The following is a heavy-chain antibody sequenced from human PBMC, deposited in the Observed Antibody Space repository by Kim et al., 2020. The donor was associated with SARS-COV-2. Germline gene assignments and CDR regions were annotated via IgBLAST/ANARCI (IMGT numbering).Heavy chain of an antibody. CDR3: AKDKRPVTTDFVDD. D-gene: IGHD4-17*01. CDR1: GFSFNNHA. J-gene: IGHJ4*02. V-gene: IGHV3-23*01. Sequence: GGSLRLSCAASGFSFNNHAMTWVRQAPGKGLEWVSGISGSGANTFYAASVQGRFTVSRDNSRNTVFLQMNSLRADDTAVYYCAKDKRPVTTDFVDDWGQG. CDR2: ISGSGANT.